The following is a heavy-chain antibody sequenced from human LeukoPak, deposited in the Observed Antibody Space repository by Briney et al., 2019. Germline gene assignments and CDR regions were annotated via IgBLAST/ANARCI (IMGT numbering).Heavy chain of an antibody. Sequence: SETLSLTCTVSGGSINTYYWSWIRQPPGKGLEWIGYISYSGSTKYNPSFESRVTITVDTSKNQFSLKVTSVTAADTAVYYCAREGYDSNIYYKADYWGQGTLVTVSS. CDR2: ISYSGST. J-gene: IGHJ4*02. CDR1: GGSINTYY. CDR3: AREGYDSNIYYKADY. V-gene: IGHV4-59*01. D-gene: IGHD3-22*01.